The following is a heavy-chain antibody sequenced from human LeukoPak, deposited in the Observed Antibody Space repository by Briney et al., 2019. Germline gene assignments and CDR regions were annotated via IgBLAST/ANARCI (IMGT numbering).Heavy chain of an antibody. D-gene: IGHD2-2*01. CDR1: GFTFSSYG. CDR3: AKGPKGGYQLLFSYYYMDV. CDR2: IRYDGSNI. Sequence: GGSLRLSCAASGFTFSSYGMHWVRQAPGKGLEWVAFIRYDGSNIYYADSVKGRFTISRDISKNTLYLQMNSLRAEDTAVYYCAKGPKGGYQLLFSYYYMDVWGKGTTVTVSS. J-gene: IGHJ6*03. V-gene: IGHV3-30*02.